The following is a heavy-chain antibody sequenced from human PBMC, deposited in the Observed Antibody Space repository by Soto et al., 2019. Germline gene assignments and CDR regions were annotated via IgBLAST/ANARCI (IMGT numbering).Heavy chain of an antibody. CDR3: ARGTEQQLVRRGANWFDP. D-gene: IGHD6-6*01. Sequence: QVQLQQWGAGLLKPSETLSLTCAVYGGSFSGYYWSWIRQPPGKGLEWIGEINHSGSTNYNPSLKSPVTRSVDPSKNQFSLKLSSVTAAATAVYYCARGTEQQLVRRGANWFDPWGQGTLVTVSS. CDR1: GGSFSGYY. V-gene: IGHV4-34*01. J-gene: IGHJ5*02. CDR2: INHSGST.